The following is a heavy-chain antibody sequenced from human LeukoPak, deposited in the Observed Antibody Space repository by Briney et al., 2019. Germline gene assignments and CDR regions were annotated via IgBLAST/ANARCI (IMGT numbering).Heavy chain of an antibody. V-gene: IGHV4-61*02. J-gene: IGHJ3*02. CDR1: GGSISSGSYY. CDR3: ARDFTYYYDSSAGDAFDI. Sequence: SETLSLTCSVSGGSISSGSYYRSWIRQPAGKGLEWIGRIYTSGSTNYNPSLKSRITISVDTSKNQFSLKLSSVTAAGTAVYYCARDFTYYYDSSAGDAFDIWGQGTMVTVSP. CDR2: IYTSGST. D-gene: IGHD3-22*01.